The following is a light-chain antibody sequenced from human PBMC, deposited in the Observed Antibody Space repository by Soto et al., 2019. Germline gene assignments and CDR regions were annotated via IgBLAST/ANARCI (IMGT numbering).Light chain of an antibody. Sequence: QSVLTQPPSVSGAPGQRVTISCTGSSSNIGAGYDVHWYQQLPGTAPKLLIYDNNNRPSGVPDRFSGSKSGTSASLAITGLQAEDEADYYCQSSDSRLGGYVFGTGTKVTVL. CDR2: DNN. V-gene: IGLV1-40*01. CDR3: QSSDSRLGGYV. J-gene: IGLJ1*01. CDR1: SSNIGAGYD.